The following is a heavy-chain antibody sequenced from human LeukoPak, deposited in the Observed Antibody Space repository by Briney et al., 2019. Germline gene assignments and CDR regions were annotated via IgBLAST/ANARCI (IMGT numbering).Heavy chain of an antibody. CDR3: ARAGIVGAATESPFDN. CDR2: ISSSGTSI. V-gene: IGHV3-11*01. J-gene: IGHJ4*02. D-gene: IGHD1-26*01. Sequence: GGSLRLSCAASGFTFSDYYMSWIRQAPGKGLEWVAYISSSGTSIYSADSVKGRFTISRDNAKKSLYLQMNSVRAGDTAVYFCARAGIVGAATESPFDNWGQGTMVTVSS. CDR1: GFTFSDYY.